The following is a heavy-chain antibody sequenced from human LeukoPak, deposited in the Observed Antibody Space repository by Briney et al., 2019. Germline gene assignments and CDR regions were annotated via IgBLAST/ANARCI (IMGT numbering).Heavy chain of an antibody. D-gene: IGHD5-18*01. J-gene: IGHJ4*02. V-gene: IGHV4-39*01. CDR1: GGSISSSSYY. CDR2: IYYSGST. CDR3: ARQSGYSYAGFDY. Sequence: PSETLSLTCTVSGGSISSSSYYWGWIRQPPGKGLEWIGSIYYSGSTYYNPSLKSRVTISVDTSKNQFSLKLSSVTAADTAVYYCARQSGYSYAGFDYWGQGTLVTVSS.